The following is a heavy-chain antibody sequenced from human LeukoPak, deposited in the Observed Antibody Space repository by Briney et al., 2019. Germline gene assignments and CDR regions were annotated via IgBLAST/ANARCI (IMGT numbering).Heavy chain of an antibody. CDR2: ISGSGGST. CDR1: GFTFSSYA. V-gene: IGHV3-23*01. J-gene: IGHJ4*02. Sequence: SGGSLRLSCAASGFTFSSYAMIWVRQAPGKGLEWVSAISGSGGSTYYADSVKGRFTISRDNSKNTLYLQMNSLRAEDTAVYDCAKVTYYYDSSGYYFFDYWGQGTLVTVSS. D-gene: IGHD3-22*01. CDR3: AKVTYYYDSSGYYFFDY.